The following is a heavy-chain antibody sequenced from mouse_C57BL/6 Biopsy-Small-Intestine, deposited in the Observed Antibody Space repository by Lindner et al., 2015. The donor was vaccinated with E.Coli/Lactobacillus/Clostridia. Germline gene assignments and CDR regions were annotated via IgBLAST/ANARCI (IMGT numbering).Heavy chain of an antibody. J-gene: IGHJ3*01. CDR3: ARVASSGYAWFAY. D-gene: IGHD3-2*02. CDR2: IYPGSGNT. CDR1: GYSFTSYY. Sequence: VQLQESGPELVKPWASVKISCKASGYSFTSYYIHWVKQRPGQGLEWIGWIYPGSGNTKYNEKFKGKATLTADTSSSTAYMQLSSLTSEDSAVYYCARVASSGYAWFAYWGQGTLVTVSA. V-gene: IGHV1-66*01.